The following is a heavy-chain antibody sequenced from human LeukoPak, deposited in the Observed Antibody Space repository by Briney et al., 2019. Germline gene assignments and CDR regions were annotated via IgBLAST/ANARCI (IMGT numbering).Heavy chain of an antibody. V-gene: IGHV1-69*05. CDR3: ARAPAAIRGSYYYMDV. CDR2: IIPIFGTI. D-gene: IGHD2-2*02. CDR1: GGTFSSYA. J-gene: IGHJ6*03. Sequence: AASVTVSCKASGGTFSSYAITWVRQAPGQGLEWMGGIIPIFGTINFAQKFQGRVTITTDESTSTAYMELSSLRSEDTAVYYCARAPAAIRGSYYYMDVWGKGTTVTVSS.